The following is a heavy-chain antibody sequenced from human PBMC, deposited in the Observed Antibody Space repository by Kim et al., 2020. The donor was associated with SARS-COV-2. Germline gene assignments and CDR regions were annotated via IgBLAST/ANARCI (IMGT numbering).Heavy chain of an antibody. CDR2: INTNTGNP. CDR1: GYTFTSYA. D-gene: IGHD4-17*01. J-gene: IGHJ3*02. Sequence: ASVKVSCQASGYTFTSYAMNWVRQAPGQGLEWMGWINTNTGNPTYAQGFTGRFVFSLDTSVSTAYLQISSLKAEDTAVYYCARVGDYGGNPWAFDIWGQGTMVTVSS. CDR3: ARVGDYGGNPWAFDI. V-gene: IGHV7-4-1*02.